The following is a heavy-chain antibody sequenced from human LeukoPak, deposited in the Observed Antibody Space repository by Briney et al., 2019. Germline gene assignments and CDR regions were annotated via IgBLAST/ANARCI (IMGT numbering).Heavy chain of an antibody. D-gene: IGHD6-13*01. CDR1: GFTFSSYW. V-gene: IGHV3-7*01. Sequence: GGSLRLSCAASGFTFSSYWMSWVRQAPGKGLEWVANIKYDGSEKYYVDSVKGRFTISRDNAKNSVSLQMNSLRAEDTAVCYCARDRGSTWYRGFGPWGQGILVTVSS. CDR2: IKYDGSEK. J-gene: IGHJ5*02. CDR3: ARDRGSTWYRGFGP.